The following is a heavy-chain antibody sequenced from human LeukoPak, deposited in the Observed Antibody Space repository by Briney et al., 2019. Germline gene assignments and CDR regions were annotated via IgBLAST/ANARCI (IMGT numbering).Heavy chain of an antibody. CDR3: ARGRTGNDAFDI. J-gene: IGHJ3*02. CDR2: IIPIFGTA. CDR1: GGTFSSYA. D-gene: IGHD2-8*02. Sequence: SVKVSCKASGGTFSSYAISWVRQAPGQGLEWMGGIIPIFGTANYAQKFQGRVTITTDESTSTAYMELSSLRSEDTAVYYCARGRTGNDAFDIWGQGAMVTVSS. V-gene: IGHV1-69*05.